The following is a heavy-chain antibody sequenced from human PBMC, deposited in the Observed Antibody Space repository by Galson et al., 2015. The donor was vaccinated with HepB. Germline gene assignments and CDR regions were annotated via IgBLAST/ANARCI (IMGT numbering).Heavy chain of an antibody. J-gene: IGHJ4*02. CDR1: GYTFTSYA. Sequence: SVKVSCKASGYTFTSYAMRWVRQAPGQRLEWMGWINAGNGNTKYPQKFQGRVTITRDTSASTAYMELSSLRSEDTAVYYCLAGTSFDYWGQGTLVTVSS. D-gene: IGHD6-19*01. CDR3: LAGTSFDY. CDR2: INAGNGNT. V-gene: IGHV1-3*01.